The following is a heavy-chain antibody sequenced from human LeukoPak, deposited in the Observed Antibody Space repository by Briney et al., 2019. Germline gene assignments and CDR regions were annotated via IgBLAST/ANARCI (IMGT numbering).Heavy chain of an antibody. CDR2: ISGSGGST. D-gene: IGHD6-13*01. Sequence: GGSLRLSCAASGFTFSSYAMSWVRQAPGKGLEWVSAISGSGGSTYYADSVKGRFTISRDNSKNTLFLQMNSLRAEDTAVYYCARGGYSSSWYHFDYWGQGTLVTVSS. J-gene: IGHJ4*02. CDR3: ARGGYSSSWYHFDY. CDR1: GFTFSSYA. V-gene: IGHV3-23*01.